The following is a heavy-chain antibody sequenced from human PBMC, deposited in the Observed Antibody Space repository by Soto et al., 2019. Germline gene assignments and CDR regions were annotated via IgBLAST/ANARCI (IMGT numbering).Heavy chain of an antibody. Sequence: QVQLVESGGGVVQPGRSLRLSCAASGFSFSSFGMHWVRQAPGKGLEWVAFNSYDGSNKYYADSVKGRFTISRDSSEKTLYLQMNSLRPEDTAVYEWAKALGELSPESYDYWGQGTMGNVSS. D-gene: IGHD3-16*02. J-gene: IGHJ4*02. CDR1: GFSFSSFG. CDR2: NSYDGSNK. CDR3: AKALGELSPESYDY. V-gene: IGHV3-30*18.